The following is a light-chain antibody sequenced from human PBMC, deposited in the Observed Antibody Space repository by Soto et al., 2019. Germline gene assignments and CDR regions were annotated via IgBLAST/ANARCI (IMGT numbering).Light chain of an antibody. J-gene: IGKJ1*01. CDR1: QDIKKY. CDR3: QEYDNINTWT. V-gene: IGKV1-33*01. CDR2: DAT. Sequence: DIQMTQSPSSLSASVGDRVSITCQASQDIKKYVNWYQQKPGKVPNLLIYDATTLQKGVSPRFSGSGSGRHFSLITSDLQPEDVATYYCQEYDNINTWTFGQGTKVDIK.